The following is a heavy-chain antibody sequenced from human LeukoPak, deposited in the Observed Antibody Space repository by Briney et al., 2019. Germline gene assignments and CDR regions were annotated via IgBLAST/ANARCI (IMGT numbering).Heavy chain of an antibody. CDR1: GGTFSSYA. J-gene: IGHJ4*02. CDR2: MNPNSGNT. CDR3: ARGTHPYFFDFWSGYLPFDY. D-gene: IGHD3-3*01. Sequence: ASVKVSCKASGGTFSSYAISWVRQAPGQGLEWMGWMNPNSGNTGYAQKFQGRVTMTRNTSISTAYMELSSLRSEDTAVYYCARGTHPYFFDFWSGYLPFDYRGQGTLVTVSS. V-gene: IGHV1-8*02.